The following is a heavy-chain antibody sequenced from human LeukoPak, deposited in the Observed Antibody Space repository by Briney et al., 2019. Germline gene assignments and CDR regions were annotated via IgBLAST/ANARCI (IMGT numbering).Heavy chain of an antibody. J-gene: IGHJ6*02. CDR1: GSSFTSYT. CDR2: IDPNSGGT. Sequence: ASVKLSCNATGSSFTSYTMHWVRHAPGQGLEWMGWIDPNSGGTNYAQKFQGRVTMTRDTSISIAYMELSRLRSDDTAVYYCARATVVVVPAALYNYSGMDVWGQGTTVTVSS. CDR3: ARATVVVVPAALYNYSGMDV. V-gene: IGHV1-2*02. D-gene: IGHD2-2*01.